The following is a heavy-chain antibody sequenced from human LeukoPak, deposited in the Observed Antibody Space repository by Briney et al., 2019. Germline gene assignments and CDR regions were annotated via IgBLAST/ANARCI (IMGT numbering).Heavy chain of an antibody. J-gene: IGHJ4*02. D-gene: IGHD1-7*01. CDR2: INPRGGST. CDR3: ARGGEPGNYPFDF. Sequence: ASVKVSCKASGYTFTTYYMHWVRQAPGQGLEWVGIINPRGGSTTYAQKFQGRVTMTRDTSTSTVYMELSSLKSDDTAVYYCARGGEPGNYPFDFWGQGTLVTVSS. V-gene: IGHV1-46*01. CDR1: GYTFTTYY.